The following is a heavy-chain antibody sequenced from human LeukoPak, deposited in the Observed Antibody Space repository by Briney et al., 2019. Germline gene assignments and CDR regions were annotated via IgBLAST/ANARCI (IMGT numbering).Heavy chain of an antibody. V-gene: IGHV3-48*01. CDR2: ITSSSSTI. J-gene: IGHJ4*02. Sequence: PGGSLRLSCAFSGFTFTSYTMNWVRQAPGKGLEWVSYITSSSSTIYYADSVKGRFTMSRDNAENSLYLQMNSLRAEDTAVYYCARNFDSWGQGTLVTVSS. CDR1: GFTFTSYT. D-gene: IGHD2/OR15-2a*01. CDR3: ARNFDS.